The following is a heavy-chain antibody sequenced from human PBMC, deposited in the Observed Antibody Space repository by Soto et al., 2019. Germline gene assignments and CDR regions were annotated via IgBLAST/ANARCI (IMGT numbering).Heavy chain of an antibody. Sequence: GGSLRLSCAASGFTFSSYSMHWVRQAPGKGLEWVSYISSSGSTIYYADSVKGRFTISRDDAKNSLYLQMNSLRDEDTAVYYFARPSVPGGSYSCHYWAQGTLVPVSS. CDR2: ISSSGSTI. CDR1: GFTFSSYS. D-gene: IGHD1-26*01. J-gene: IGHJ4*02. CDR3: ARPSVPGGSYSCHY. V-gene: IGHV3-48*02.